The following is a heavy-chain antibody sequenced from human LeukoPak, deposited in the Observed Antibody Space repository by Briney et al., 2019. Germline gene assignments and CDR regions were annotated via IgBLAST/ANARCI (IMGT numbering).Heavy chain of an antibody. D-gene: IGHD2-15*01. CDR3: ARDSFDCSGGSCYPNWFDP. J-gene: IGHJ5*02. Sequence: SETLSLTCAVYGGSFSGYYWSWIRQPPGKGLEWIGEINHSGSTNYNPSLKSRVTISVDTSKNQFSLKLSSVTAADTAVYYCARDSFDCSGGSCYPNWFDPWGQGTLVTVSS. V-gene: IGHV4-34*01. CDR2: INHSGST. CDR1: GGSFSGYY.